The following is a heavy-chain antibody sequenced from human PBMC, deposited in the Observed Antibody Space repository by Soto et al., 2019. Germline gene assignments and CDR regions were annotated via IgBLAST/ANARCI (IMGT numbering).Heavy chain of an antibody. CDR3: ASYRPDLIVVVTPAPEFDY. CDR2: IYYSGST. Sequence: SETLSLTCTVSGGSISSSSYYWGWIRQPPGKGLEWIGSIYYSGSTYYNPSLKSRVTISVDTSKNQFSLKLSSVTAADTAVYYCASYRPDLIVVVTPAPEFDYWGQGTLVTVSS. J-gene: IGHJ4*02. V-gene: IGHV4-39*01. D-gene: IGHD2-21*02. CDR1: GGSISSSSYY.